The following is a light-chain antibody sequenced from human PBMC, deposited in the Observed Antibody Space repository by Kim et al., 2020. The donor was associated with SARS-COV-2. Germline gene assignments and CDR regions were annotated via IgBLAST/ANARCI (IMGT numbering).Light chain of an antibody. Sequence: QSVLTQPPSMSAAPGQKVTISCSASSSNIGNNYVSWYQQFPGTAPKLLIYDNTKRPSGIPDRFSGFKSGTSATLGITGLQTGDEADYYCGTWGSGSWVFGGGTQLTVL. CDR3: GTWGSGSWV. J-gene: IGLJ3*02. CDR1: SSNIGNNY. V-gene: IGLV1-51*01. CDR2: DNT.